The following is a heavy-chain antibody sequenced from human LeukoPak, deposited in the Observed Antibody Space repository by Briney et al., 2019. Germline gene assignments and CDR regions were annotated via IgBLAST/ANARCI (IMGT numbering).Heavy chain of an antibody. J-gene: IGHJ4*02. CDR1: GFTFSSYA. Sequence: GGSLRLSCAAPGFTFSSYAMSWVRQAPGKGLEWVSAISGSGGSTYYADSVKGRFTISRDNSKNTLYLQMNSLRVEDTAVYYCARGLLWFGECLDYWGQGTLVTVSS. CDR3: ARGLLWFGECLDY. D-gene: IGHD3-10*01. V-gene: IGHV3-23*01. CDR2: ISGSGGST.